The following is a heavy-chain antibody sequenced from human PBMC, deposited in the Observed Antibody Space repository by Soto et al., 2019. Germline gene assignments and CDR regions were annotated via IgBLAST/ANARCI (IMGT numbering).Heavy chain of an antibody. CDR2: KWCDGSKK. V-gene: IGHV3-33*01. CDR1: GFTFSRSG. Sequence: GGSLRLSCVESGFTFSRSGMHWVRQAPGKGLEWVAIKWCDGSKKYYADSVKGRFTISRDNSKNTLYLQMNSLRAEDTAVYYCARDRAVSTNWYFDLWGRGTLVTVSS. CDR3: ARDRAVSTNWYFDL. D-gene: IGHD3-22*01. J-gene: IGHJ2*01.